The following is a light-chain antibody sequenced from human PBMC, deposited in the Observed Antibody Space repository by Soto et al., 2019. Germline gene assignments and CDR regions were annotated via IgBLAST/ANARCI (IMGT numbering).Light chain of an antibody. CDR3: QQYYSTPRT. V-gene: IGKV4-1*01. CDR1: QSVLYSSNNKNY. J-gene: IGKJ4*01. CDR2: WAS. Sequence: DIVMTQSPDSLAVSLGERATINCKSSQSVLYSSNNKNYLAWYQQKPGQPPKLLIYWASTRASGVPDRFSGSGSGTDFTLTISSLQAEDVAVYYCQQYYSTPRTFGGGTKVDIK.